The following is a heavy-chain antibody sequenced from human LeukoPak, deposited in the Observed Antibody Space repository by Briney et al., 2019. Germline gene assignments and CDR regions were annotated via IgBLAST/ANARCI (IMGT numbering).Heavy chain of an antibody. CDR3: ASTPYGDYVWYYFDY. J-gene: IGHJ4*02. V-gene: IGHV1-18*01. CDR2: ISAYNGST. D-gene: IGHD4-17*01. Sequence: GASVKVSCKASGYTFTSYGISWVRQAPGQGLEWMGWISAYNGSTNYAQKLQGRVTMTTDTSTSTAYMELRSLRSDDTAVYYCASTPYGDYVWYYFDYWGQGTLVTVSS. CDR1: GYTFTSYG.